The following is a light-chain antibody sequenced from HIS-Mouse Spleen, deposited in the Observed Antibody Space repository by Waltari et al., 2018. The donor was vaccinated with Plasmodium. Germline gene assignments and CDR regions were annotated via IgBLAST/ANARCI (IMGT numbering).Light chain of an antibody. CDR1: SRDVGGYNS. J-gene: IGLJ1*01. CDR2: DVS. Sequence: QSALTQPRSVSGSPGQSVTISCTGTSRDVGGYNSVSWSQQHPGKAPKLMIYDVSKRPSGVPDRFAGSKSGNTASLTISGLQAEDEADYYCCSYAGSYTYVFGTGTKVTVL. V-gene: IGLV2-11*01. CDR3: CSYAGSYTYV.